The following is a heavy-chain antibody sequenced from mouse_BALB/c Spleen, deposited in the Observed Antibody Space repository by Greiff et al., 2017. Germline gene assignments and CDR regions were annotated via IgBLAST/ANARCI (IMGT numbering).Heavy chain of an antibody. J-gene: IGHJ2*01. Sequence: EVMLVESGGDLVKPGGSLKLSCAASGFTFSSYGMSWVRQTPDKRLEWVATISSGGSYTYYPDSVKGRFTISRDNAKNTLYLQMSSLKSEDTAMYYCARHKGYDYFDYWGQGTTLTVSS. CDR2: ISSGGSYT. CDR3: ARHKGYDYFDY. CDR1: GFTFSSYG. V-gene: IGHV5-6*01. D-gene: IGHD2-14*01.